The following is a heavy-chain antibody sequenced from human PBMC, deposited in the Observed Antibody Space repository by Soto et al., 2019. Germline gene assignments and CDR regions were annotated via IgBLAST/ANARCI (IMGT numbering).Heavy chain of an antibody. CDR2: MNPNSGNT. Sequence: QVQLVQSGAEVKKPGASVKVSCKASGYTFTSYDINWVRQATGQGLEWMGWMNPNSGNTDYAQKFQRRVTMTRNTSKSTAYMELSSLRSEGTAVYYCARERSAAGAGWFDPWGQGTLVTVSS. D-gene: IGHD6-13*01. CDR1: GYTFTSYD. CDR3: ARERSAAGAGWFDP. V-gene: IGHV1-8*01. J-gene: IGHJ5*02.